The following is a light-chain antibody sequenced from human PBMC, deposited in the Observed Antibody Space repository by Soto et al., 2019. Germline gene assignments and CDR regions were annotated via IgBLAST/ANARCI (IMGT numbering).Light chain of an antibody. V-gene: IGKV3-20*01. J-gene: IGKJ1*01. Sequence: EIVLTKSPGTLSLSPGDRATLSCRSSPSVSRSYLAWYQHKPGQAPMLLIYDVSIRATGISDRFSGSGSGKYFTLTISRLEPEDCAVYYCQQYGSSPTFGQGTKVEIK. CDR2: DVS. CDR3: QQYGSSPT. CDR1: PSVSRSY.